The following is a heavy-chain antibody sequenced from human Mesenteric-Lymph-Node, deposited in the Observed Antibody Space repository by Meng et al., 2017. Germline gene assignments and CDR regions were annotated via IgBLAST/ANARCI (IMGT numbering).Heavy chain of an antibody. D-gene: IGHD3-16*01. CDR1: GFTFSSYE. CDR2: ISSSGSTI. CDR3: ARDRGENPTVRFDY. V-gene: IGHV3-48*03. Sequence: GESLKISCAASGFTFSSYEMNWVRQAPGKGLEWVSYISSSGSTIYYADSVKGRFTISRDNAKNSLHLQMSSLRAEDTAVYYCARDRGENPTVRFDYWGQGTLVTVSS. J-gene: IGHJ4*02.